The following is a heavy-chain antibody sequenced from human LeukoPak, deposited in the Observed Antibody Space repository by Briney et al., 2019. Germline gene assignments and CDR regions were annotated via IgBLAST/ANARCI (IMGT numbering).Heavy chain of an antibody. CDR3: ARGVTAGWFDP. Sequence: PSETLSLTCTVSGGSISSYYWSWIRQPPGKGLEWIGYTYYSGSTNYNPSLKSRVTISVDTSKNQFSLKLSSVTAADTAVYYCARGVTAGWFDPWGQGTLVTVSS. D-gene: IGHD3-10*01. CDR2: TYYSGST. J-gene: IGHJ5*02. V-gene: IGHV4-59*01. CDR1: GGSISSYY.